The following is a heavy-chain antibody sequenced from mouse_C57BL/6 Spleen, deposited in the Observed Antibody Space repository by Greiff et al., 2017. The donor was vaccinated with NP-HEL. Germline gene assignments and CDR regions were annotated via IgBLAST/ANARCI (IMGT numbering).Heavy chain of an antibody. Sequence: VQLQQSGGGLVKPGGSLKLSCAASGFTFSDYGMHWVRQAPEKGLEWVAYISSGSRTIYYADTVKGRFTISRDNAKNTLFLQMTSLRSEDTAMYYCARNPFFDYWGQGTTLTVSS. J-gene: IGHJ2*01. V-gene: IGHV5-17*01. CDR1: GFTFSDYG. CDR3: ARNPFFDY. CDR2: ISSGSRTI.